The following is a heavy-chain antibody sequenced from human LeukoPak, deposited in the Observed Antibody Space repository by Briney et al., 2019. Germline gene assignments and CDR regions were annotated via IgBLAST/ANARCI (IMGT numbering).Heavy chain of an antibody. D-gene: IGHD3-22*01. CDR1: GFTFDDYA. V-gene: IGHV3-9*01. Sequence: GRSLRLSCAASGFTFDDYAMHWVRQAPGKGLEWVSGISRNSANTDYADSVKGRFTISRDTAKNSLYMQMNSLRAEDTALYYCAKDRNYYDSSGSFAPWGQGTLVTVSS. CDR3: AKDRNYYDSSGSFAP. CDR2: ISRNSANT. J-gene: IGHJ5*02.